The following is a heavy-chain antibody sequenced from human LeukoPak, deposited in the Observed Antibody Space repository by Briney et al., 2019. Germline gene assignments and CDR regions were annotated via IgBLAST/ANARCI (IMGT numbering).Heavy chain of an antibody. J-gene: IGHJ4*02. CDR1: GFTVSNNY. Sequence: GGSLRLSCAASGFTVSNNYITWVRQAPGKGLEWVAVISKDGSDKYYPGSVRGRFTISRDNSKNTIYLQMDSLRAEDTAIYYCARDYWWNYDYWGQGTLVTVSS. CDR2: ISKDGSDK. CDR3: ARDYWWNYDY. V-gene: IGHV3-30-3*01. D-gene: IGHD1-7*01.